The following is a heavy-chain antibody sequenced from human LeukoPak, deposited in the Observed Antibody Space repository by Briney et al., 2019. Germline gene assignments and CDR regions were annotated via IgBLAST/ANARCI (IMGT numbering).Heavy chain of an antibody. J-gene: IGHJ3*01. CDR3: VKEGGSPGGFDF. Sequence: GGSLRLSCEDSGFTFRSYEMNCVRQAPGKGLEWVSSISSSSSYIYYADSVQGRFTISRDNTKNSLYLQMNSLTVEDTAVYYCVKEGGSPGGFDFWGQGTMVTVSS. D-gene: IGHD2-15*01. CDR1: GFTFRSYE. CDR2: ISSSSSYI. V-gene: IGHV3-21*01.